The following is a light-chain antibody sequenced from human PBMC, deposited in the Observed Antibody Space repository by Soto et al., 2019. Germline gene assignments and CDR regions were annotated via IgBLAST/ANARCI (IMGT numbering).Light chain of an antibody. CDR2: DVS. Sequence: QSALTQPASVSGSPGQSITISCIGSSTDVGGYNYVSWHQQHPGKAPKLMIFDVSKRPSGVSNRFSGSKSGDTASLTISGLQAEDEADYYCSSYTRDKTVLFGGGTKVTVL. V-gene: IGLV2-14*03. CDR1: STDVGGYNY. J-gene: IGLJ2*01. CDR3: SSYTRDKTVL.